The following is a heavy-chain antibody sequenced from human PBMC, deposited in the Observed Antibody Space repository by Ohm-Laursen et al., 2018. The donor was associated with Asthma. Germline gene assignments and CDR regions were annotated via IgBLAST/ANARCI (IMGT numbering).Heavy chain of an antibody. V-gene: IGHV3-33*01. CDR3: AREVAGICSSTSCYSGWFDP. Sequence: SLRLSCAASGFTFSSYGMHWVRQAPGKGLEWVAVIWYDGSNKYYADSVKGRFTISRDNSKNTLYLQMNSLRAEDTAVYYCAREVAGICSSTSCYSGWFDPWGQGTLVTVSS. CDR2: IWYDGSNK. CDR1: GFTFSSYG. D-gene: IGHD2-2*01. J-gene: IGHJ5*02.